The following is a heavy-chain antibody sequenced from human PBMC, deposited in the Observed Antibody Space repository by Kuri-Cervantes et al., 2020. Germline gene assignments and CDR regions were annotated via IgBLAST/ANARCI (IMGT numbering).Heavy chain of an antibody. Sequence: SVKVSCKASGGTFSSYAISWVRQAPGQGLEWMGGIIPIFGTANYAQKLQGRVTMTTDTSTSTAYMELRSLRSDDTAVYYCAREGSGGRTQVDYWGQGTLVTVSS. CDR2: IIPIFGTA. J-gene: IGHJ4*02. V-gene: IGHV1-69*05. D-gene: IGHD2-15*01. CDR3: AREGSGGRTQVDY. CDR1: GGTFSSYA.